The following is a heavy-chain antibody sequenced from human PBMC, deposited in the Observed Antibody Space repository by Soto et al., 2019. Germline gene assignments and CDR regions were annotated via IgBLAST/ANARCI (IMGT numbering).Heavy chain of an antibody. V-gene: IGHV5-51*01. CDR2: IYPGDSDV. CDR3: GRQQKYATGRSRLYYFDN. D-gene: IGHD2-2*01. J-gene: IGHJ4*02. Sequence: PGESLKISCQASGYVFRNNWIGWVRQVPGKGLEWMGIIYPGDSDVRYSPSFQGQITISVDTSINTAYLHLSSLKTSDTALYYCGRQQKYATGRSRLYYFDNWGQGPLGTVSS. CDR1: GYVFRNNW.